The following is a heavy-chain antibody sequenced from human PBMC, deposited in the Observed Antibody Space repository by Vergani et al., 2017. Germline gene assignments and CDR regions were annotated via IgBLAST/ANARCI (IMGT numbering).Heavy chain of an antibody. CDR1: GFTFSSYA. CDR2: ISGSGGST. CDR3: ETDVYTAVVGTCYYYGIDV. D-gene: IGHD5-18*01. V-gene: IGHV3-23*01. Sequence: EVQLLESGGGLVQPGGSLRLSCAASGFTFSSYAMSWVRQAPGKGLEWVSAISGSGGSTYYADSVKGRFTISRDNSKNTLYLQMNSLRAEETAVCYCETDVYTAVVGTCYYYGIDVWGQGTPVTVSS. J-gene: IGHJ6*02.